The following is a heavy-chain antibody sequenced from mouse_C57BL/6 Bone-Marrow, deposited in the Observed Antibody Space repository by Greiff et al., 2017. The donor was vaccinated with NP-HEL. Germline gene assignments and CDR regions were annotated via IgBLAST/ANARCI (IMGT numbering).Heavy chain of an antibody. CDR2: IYPRSGNT. Sequence: VQLQQSGAELARPGASVKLSCKASGYTFTSYGISWVKQRTGQGLEWIGEIYPRSGNTYYNEKFKGKATLTADKSSSTAYMELRSLTSEDSAVYFCAREGYLITTVVADYWGQGTTLTVSS. CDR1: GYTFTSYG. V-gene: IGHV1-81*01. CDR3: AREGYLITTVVADY. D-gene: IGHD1-1*01. J-gene: IGHJ2*01.